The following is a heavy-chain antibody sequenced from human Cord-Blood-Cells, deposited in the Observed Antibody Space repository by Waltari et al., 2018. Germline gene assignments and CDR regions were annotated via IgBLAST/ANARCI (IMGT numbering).Heavy chain of an antibody. D-gene: IGHD6-13*01. CDR3: ARDYSQLGDAFDI. CDR2: LKQEGSEK. V-gene: IGHV3-7*01. Sequence: EVQLVESGGGLVQPGGSLRLSCAASGFTFSSYWMSWVRQAPGKGLEWVANLKQEGSEKYYVDSWKGRFTISRDNAKNSLYLQMNSLRAEDTAVYYCARDYSQLGDAFDIWGQGTMVTVSS. CDR1: GFTFSSYW. J-gene: IGHJ3*02.